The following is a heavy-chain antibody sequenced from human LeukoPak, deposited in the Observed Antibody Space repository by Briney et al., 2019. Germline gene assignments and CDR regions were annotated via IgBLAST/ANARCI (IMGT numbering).Heavy chain of an antibody. Sequence: ASVKVSCKASGYTFTSYYMHWVRQAPGQGLEWMGRINPNSGGTNYAQKFQGRVTMTRDTSISTAYMELSRLRSDDTAVYYCARPHTVLYNWFDPWGQGTLVTVSS. CDR1: GYTFTSYY. J-gene: IGHJ5*02. V-gene: IGHV1-2*06. CDR2: INPNSGGT. D-gene: IGHD4-11*01. CDR3: ARPHTVLYNWFDP.